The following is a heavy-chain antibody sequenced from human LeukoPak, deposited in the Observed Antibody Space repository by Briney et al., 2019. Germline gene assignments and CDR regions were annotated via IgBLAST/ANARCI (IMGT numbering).Heavy chain of an antibody. Sequence: GGSLRLSCAASGFTFSSYAMSWVRQAPGKGLEWVSAISGSGGSTYYADSVKGRFTISRDNSKNTLYLQMNSLRAEDTAVYYCAKEQLVGATGGHDAFDIWGQGTMVTVSS. CDR2: ISGSGGST. CDR1: GFTFSSYA. CDR3: AKEQLVGATGGHDAFDI. D-gene: IGHD1-26*01. V-gene: IGHV3-23*01. J-gene: IGHJ3*02.